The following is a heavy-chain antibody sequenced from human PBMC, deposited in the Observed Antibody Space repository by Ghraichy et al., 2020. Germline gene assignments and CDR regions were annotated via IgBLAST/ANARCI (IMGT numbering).Heavy chain of an antibody. J-gene: IGHJ6*02. V-gene: IGHV3-64*01. CDR1: GFTFSSYA. CDR3: ARVGRHYYYGMDV. Sequence: GGSLRLSCAASGFTFSSYAMHWVRQAPGKGLEYVSAISSNGGSTYYANSVKGRFTISRDNSKNTLYLQMGSLRAEDMAVYYCARVGRHYYYGMDVWGQGTTVTVSS. CDR2: ISSNGGST.